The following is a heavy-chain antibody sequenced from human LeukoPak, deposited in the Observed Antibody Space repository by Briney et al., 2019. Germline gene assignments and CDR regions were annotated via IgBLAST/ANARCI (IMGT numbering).Heavy chain of an antibody. CDR1: GYSISSGYY. CDR3: ARATGDYYDSSGYYYHDY. Sequence: SETLSLTCTVSGYSISSGYYWGWIRQPPGKGLEWIGSIYHSGSTYYNPSLKSRVTISVDTSKNQFSLKLSSVTAADTAVYYCARATGDYYDSSGYYYHDYWGQGTLVTVSS. D-gene: IGHD3-22*01. J-gene: IGHJ4*02. V-gene: IGHV4-38-2*02. CDR2: IYHSGST.